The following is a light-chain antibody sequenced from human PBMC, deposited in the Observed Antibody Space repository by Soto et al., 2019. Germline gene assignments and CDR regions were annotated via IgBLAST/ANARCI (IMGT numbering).Light chain of an antibody. Sequence: DIVMTQSPDSLAVSLGERATINCKSSQSLLYSSNNRDYLAWHQQKPGQPPKVLIYWASTRESGVPDRFSGCGSGTDFTLTISSLQAEDVAVYYCQQYYTPPYAFGQGTKLEIK. CDR3: QQYYTPPYA. CDR2: WAS. CDR1: QSLLYSSNNRDY. J-gene: IGKJ2*01. V-gene: IGKV4-1*01.